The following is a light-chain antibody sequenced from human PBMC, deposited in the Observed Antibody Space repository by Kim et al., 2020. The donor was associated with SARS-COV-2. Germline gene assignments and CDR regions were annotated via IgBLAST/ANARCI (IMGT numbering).Light chain of an antibody. Sequence: SYELTQPPSVSVSPGQTASITCSGDKLGDKYACWYQQKPGQSPVLVIYQDSKRPSGIPERFFGSNSGNTATLTISGTQAMDEADYYCQAWDSSTGGVFGTGTKVTVL. CDR1: KLGDKY. J-gene: IGLJ1*01. V-gene: IGLV3-1*01. CDR3: QAWDSSTGGV. CDR2: QDS.